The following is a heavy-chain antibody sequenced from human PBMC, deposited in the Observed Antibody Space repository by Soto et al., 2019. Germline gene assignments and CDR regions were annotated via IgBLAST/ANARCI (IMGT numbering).Heavy chain of an antibody. Sequence: SETLSLTCTVSGGSISSYYWSWIRQPPGKGLEWIGYIYYSGSTNYNPSLKSRVTISVDTSKNQFSLKLSSVTAADTAVYYCARVAPRVWSGYRNWFDPWGQGTLVTVSS. CDR2: IYYSGST. J-gene: IGHJ5*02. V-gene: IGHV4-59*01. CDR1: GGSISSYY. CDR3: ARVAPRVWSGYRNWFDP. D-gene: IGHD3-3*01.